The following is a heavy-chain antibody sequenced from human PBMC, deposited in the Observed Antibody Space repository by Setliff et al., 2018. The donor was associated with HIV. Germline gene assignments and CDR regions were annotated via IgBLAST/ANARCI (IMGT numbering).Heavy chain of an antibody. V-gene: IGHV2-26*01. D-gene: IGHD3-9*01. CDR3: AVISYDILTCYPWAFDP. Sequence: SGPTLVNPTVTLTLTCTVSGFSLTNARLSVTWIRQSPGKALEWLGNVLADDEKSYRSSLKSRLTISKDTSKSQVVLTMTNMDPVDTATYYCAVISYDILTCYPWAFDPWGQGALVTVSS. J-gene: IGHJ5*02. CDR1: GFSLTNARLS. CDR2: VLADDEK.